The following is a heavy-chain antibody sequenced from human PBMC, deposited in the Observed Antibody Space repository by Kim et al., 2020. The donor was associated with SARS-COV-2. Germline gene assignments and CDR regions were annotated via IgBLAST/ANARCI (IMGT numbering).Heavy chain of an antibody. D-gene: IGHD2-2*01. V-gene: IGHV3-64*01. CDR3: ARDAGYCSSTSCYPAHFDY. J-gene: IGHJ4*02. CDR2: ISSNGGST. CDR1: GFTFSSYA. Sequence: GGSLRLSCAASGFTFSSYAMHWVRQAPGKGLEYVSAISSNGGSTYYANSVKGRFTISRDNSKNTLYLQMGSLRAEDMAVYYCARDAGYCSSTSCYPAHFDYWGQGTLVTVSS.